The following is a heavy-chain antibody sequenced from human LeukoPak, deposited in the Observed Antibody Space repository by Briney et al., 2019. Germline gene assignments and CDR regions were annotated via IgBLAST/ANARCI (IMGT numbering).Heavy chain of an antibody. CDR2: INHSGST. CDR3: ARTILIAAAGTGYYYMDV. Sequence: SETLSLTCAVYGGSFSGYYWSWIRQPPGKGLEWIGEINHSGSTNYNPSLKSRVTISVDTSKNQFSLKLGSVTAADTAVYYCARTILIAAAGTGYYYMDVWGKGTTVTVSS. V-gene: IGHV4-34*01. D-gene: IGHD6-13*01. CDR1: GGSFSGYY. J-gene: IGHJ6*03.